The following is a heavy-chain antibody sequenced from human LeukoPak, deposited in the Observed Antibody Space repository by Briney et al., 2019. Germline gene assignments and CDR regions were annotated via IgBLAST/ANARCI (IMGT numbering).Heavy chain of an antibody. CDR1: GFTLRHFA. Sequence: PGGSLRLSCAASGFTLRHFAMNWVRQAPGKGLEWVSSIASDGDTFYADAVKGRFTISSDVSENTLQLQMNSLRADDTALYFCANEAHRHLDLHNWGQGTLVTVSA. CDR2: SIASDGDT. V-gene: IGHV3-23*01. CDR3: ANEAHRHLDLHN. J-gene: IGHJ4*02.